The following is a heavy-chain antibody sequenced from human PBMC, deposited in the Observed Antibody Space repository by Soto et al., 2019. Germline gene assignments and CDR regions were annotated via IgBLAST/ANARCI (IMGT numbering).Heavy chain of an antibody. CDR1: GYTFSSYG. V-gene: IGHV1-18*01. Sequence: ASVKVSCKASGYTFSSYGISWVRQAPGQGLEWLGWISPYDDDTKYAQNLQGRVRMTTGTSTRTVYMDLRSLRSDDTAIYYCARGGYYDSSGSRNYHYYGMDVWAQGTTVTVSS. J-gene: IGHJ6*02. D-gene: IGHD3-22*01. CDR2: ISPYDDDT. CDR3: ARGGYYDSSGSRNYHYYGMDV.